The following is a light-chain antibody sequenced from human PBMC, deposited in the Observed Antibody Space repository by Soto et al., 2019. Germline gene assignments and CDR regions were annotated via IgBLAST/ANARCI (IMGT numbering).Light chain of an antibody. CDR2: GAS. CDR1: QSVSSN. J-gene: IGKJ1*01. Sequence: EIVMTQSPATLSVSPGERATLSCRASQSVSSNLAWYQQKPGQAPRLLIYGASTRATGIQARFSGSGSGTEFTLTISSLQSEDFAVYYCQQYNSWPPMAFGQGTKVEIK. V-gene: IGKV3-15*01. CDR3: QQYNSWPPMA.